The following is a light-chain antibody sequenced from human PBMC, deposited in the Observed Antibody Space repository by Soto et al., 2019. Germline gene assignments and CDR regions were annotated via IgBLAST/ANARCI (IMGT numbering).Light chain of an antibody. CDR2: TAS. V-gene: IGKV3-20*01. CDR1: QSVSSSS. CDR3: QLYGSSPPYI. Sequence: IELTQSPGTVSLSPWEIATLSCRASQSVSSSSLAWYQQRPGQAPRLLIFTASSRATGTPDRFSGSGSGTDFTLTISRLEPEDFAVYYCQLYGSSPPYIFGPGTKVDIK. J-gene: IGKJ2*01.